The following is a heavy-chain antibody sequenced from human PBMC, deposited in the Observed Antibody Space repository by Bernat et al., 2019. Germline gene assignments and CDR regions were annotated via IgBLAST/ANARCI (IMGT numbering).Heavy chain of an antibody. CDR2: IKQDGSEK. D-gene: IGHD5-18*01. CDR1: GFTFSSYW. V-gene: IGHV3-7*03. J-gene: IGHJ6*02. CDR3: ARSRSDTATLPHYYYGMDV. Sequence: EVQLVESGGGLVQPVGSLRLSCAASGFTFSSYWMSWVRQAPGKGLEWVANIKQDGSEKYYVDSVEGRFTISRDNAKNSLYLQMNSLRAEDTAVYYCARSRSDTATLPHYYYGMDVWGQGTTVTVSS.